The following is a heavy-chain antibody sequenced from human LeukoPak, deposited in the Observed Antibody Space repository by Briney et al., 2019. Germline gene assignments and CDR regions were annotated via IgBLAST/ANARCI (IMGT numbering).Heavy chain of an antibody. CDR2: IKQDGSEK. CDR3: AKDNSYYYGSGSYLGY. J-gene: IGHJ4*02. Sequence: GGSLRLSCAASGFTFSSYWMSWVRQAPGKGLEWVANIKQDGSEKYYVDSVKGRFTISRDNAKNSLYLQMNSLRAEDTALYYCAKDNSYYYGSGSYLGYWGQGTLVTVSS. CDR1: GFTFSSYW. V-gene: IGHV3-7*03. D-gene: IGHD3-10*01.